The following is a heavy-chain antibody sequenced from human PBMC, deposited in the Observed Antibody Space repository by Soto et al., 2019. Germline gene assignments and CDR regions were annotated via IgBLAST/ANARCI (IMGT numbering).Heavy chain of an antibody. V-gene: IGHV5-10-1*01. CDR3: ARKSSSGGNYYGMDV. D-gene: IGHD6-6*01. CDR2: IDPSDSYT. Sequence: RGESLKISCKGSGYSFTSYWISWVRQMPGKGLEWMGRIDPSDSYTNYSPSFQGHVTISADKSISTAYLQWSSLKASDTAMYYCARKSSSGGNYYGMDVWGQGTTVTVSS. CDR1: GYSFTSYW. J-gene: IGHJ6*02.